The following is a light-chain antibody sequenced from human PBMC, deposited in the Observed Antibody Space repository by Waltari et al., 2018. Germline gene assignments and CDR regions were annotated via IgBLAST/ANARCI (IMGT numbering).Light chain of an antibody. CDR2: FAS. V-gene: IGKV1D-13*01. CDR1: KGISSG. CDR3: LQFHHYLYT. J-gene: IGKJ2*01. Sequence: AIQLTQYPSALSASVGDRVTISCRASKGISSGLAWYLQKPAKAPRLLIYFASSLACGVPSRFSGSGAGTDFTLTISSLQPEDFATYYCLQFHHYLYTFGQGTTLEI.